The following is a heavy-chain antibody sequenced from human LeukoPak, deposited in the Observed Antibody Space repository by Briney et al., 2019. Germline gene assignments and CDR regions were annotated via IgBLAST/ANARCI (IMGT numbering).Heavy chain of an antibody. CDR2: IRYDGSDK. CDR3: AKDWSYSGWAYYFDY. CDR1: GFNFDGYG. J-gene: IGHJ4*02. V-gene: IGHV3-30*02. Sequence: LPGGSLRLSCAASGFNFDGYGMHWVRQAPGKGLEWVAFIRYDGSDKSYADSVKGRFTISRDNSKNTLYLQMNSLRAEDTAVYYCAKDWSYSGWAYYFDYWGQGTLVTVSS. D-gene: IGHD5-12*01.